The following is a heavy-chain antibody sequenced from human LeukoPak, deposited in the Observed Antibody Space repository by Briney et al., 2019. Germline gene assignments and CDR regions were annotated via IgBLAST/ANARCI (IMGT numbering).Heavy chain of an antibody. CDR3: ARDYKGSGTFDY. CDR1: GITVSGNH. D-gene: IGHD6-13*01. CDR2: IYTGGST. J-gene: IGHJ4*02. Sequence: GGSLRLSCAASGITVSGNHMNWVGHAPGKGLEGASVIYTGGSTYYADSVKGTFTISRDNSKNTLYLHTNSLRAEDTAVYYCARDYKGSGTFDYWGQGTLVTVSS. V-gene: IGHV3-66*01.